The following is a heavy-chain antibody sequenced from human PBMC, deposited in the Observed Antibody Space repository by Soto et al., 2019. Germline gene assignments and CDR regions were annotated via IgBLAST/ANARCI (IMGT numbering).Heavy chain of an antibody. CDR1: GFTFSSYA. V-gene: IGHV3-23*01. CDR2: ISGSGGST. Sequence: PGGSLRLSCAASGFTFSSYAMSWVRQAPGKGLEWVSAISGSGGSTYYADSVKGRFTISRDNSKNTLYLQMNSLRAEDTAVYYCAKVATYYDILTGYPYFDYWGQGTLVTVSS. CDR3: AKVATYYDILTGYPYFDY. D-gene: IGHD3-9*01. J-gene: IGHJ4*02.